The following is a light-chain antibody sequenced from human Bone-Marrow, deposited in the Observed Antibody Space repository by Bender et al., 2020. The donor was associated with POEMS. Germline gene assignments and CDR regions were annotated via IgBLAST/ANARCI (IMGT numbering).Light chain of an antibody. CDR1: ALPRQY. Sequence: SYELTQPPSVSVSPGQTARITCSGDALPRQYAYWYQQKPGQAPVMVIYKDRERPSGIPERFSGSSSGTIVTLTISGAQAEDEADYYCQSADSSGTYGVFGGGTKLTVL. CDR2: KDR. CDR3: QSADSSGTYGV. J-gene: IGLJ3*02. V-gene: IGLV3-25*03.